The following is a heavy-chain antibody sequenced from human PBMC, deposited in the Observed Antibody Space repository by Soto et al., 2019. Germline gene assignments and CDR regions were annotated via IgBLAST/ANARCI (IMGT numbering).Heavy chain of an antibody. CDR1: GFTFSGHA. Sequence: QVQLVESGGGVAQPGRSLRLSCTVSGFTFSGHAMHWVRQAPGKGLEWVTQIWCDGSNKYYAESVKGRFTISRDNSKNTLYLQMNSLRVEDTAVYYCARDGQGLAPYALDVWGQGTSVTVSS. J-gene: IGHJ6*02. D-gene: IGHD6-19*01. CDR2: IWCDGSNK. CDR3: ARDGQGLAPYALDV. V-gene: IGHV3-33*01.